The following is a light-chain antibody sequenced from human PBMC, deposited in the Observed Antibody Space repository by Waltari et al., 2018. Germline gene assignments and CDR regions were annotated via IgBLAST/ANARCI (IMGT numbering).Light chain of an antibody. CDR2: HAS. CDR3: QHYESLPVT. V-gene: IGKV3-20*01. J-gene: IGKJ1*01. CDR1: QSISKY. Sequence: EIVLTQSPGTLSLSPGERATLSCRASQSISKYLAWYQQKPGQAPRLLIYHASSRAAGIPDRFSCSGSGTDFSLSISRLEPEDFAVYYCQHYESLPVTFGQGTKVEIK.